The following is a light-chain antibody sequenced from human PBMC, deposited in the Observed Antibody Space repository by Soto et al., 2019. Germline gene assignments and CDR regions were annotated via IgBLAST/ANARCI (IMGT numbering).Light chain of an antibody. CDR3: SSYTSRSTHYV. V-gene: IGLV2-14*01. CDR1: SSDFGGYNY. J-gene: IGLJ1*01. CDR2: DVS. Sequence: QSVLTQPASVSGSPGQSITISRTGTSSDFGGYNYVSWYQQHPGKAPKLMIYDVSNRPSGVSNRFSGSKSGNTASLTISGLQAEDEADYYCSSYTSRSTHYVFGTGTKVTVL.